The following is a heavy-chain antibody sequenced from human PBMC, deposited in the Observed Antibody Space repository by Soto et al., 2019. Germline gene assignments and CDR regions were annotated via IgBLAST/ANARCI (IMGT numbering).Heavy chain of an antibody. J-gene: IGHJ3*02. CDR2: ISASDGSS. V-gene: IGHV1-18*01. Sequence: GASVKVSCKAPGYGFSFGFSWVRQAPGQGLEWMGWISASDGSSNSAQKFRPRIALTTDTSTNTAYMELLSLTSDDTAVYFCATYYYVSGSSCAFDIWGQGTMVTVSS. D-gene: IGHD3-10*01. CDR1: GYGFSFG. CDR3: ATYYYVSGSSCAFDI.